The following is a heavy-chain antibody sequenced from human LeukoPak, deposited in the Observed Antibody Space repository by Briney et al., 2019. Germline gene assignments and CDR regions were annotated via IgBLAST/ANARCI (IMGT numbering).Heavy chain of an antibody. V-gene: IGHV3-23*01. CDR3: AAPGSGYYRDAWDY. J-gene: IGHJ4*02. D-gene: IGHD3-3*01. CDR1: GFSFGTYA. Sequence: GGSLKLSCAASGFSFGTYAMSWVRQAPGKGLEWVSSISGSGDNTYYAESVKGRFTISRDNSKNTLFLQMNSLRAEDTAVFYCAAPGSGYYRDAWDYWGQGTLVTVSS. CDR2: ISGSGDNT.